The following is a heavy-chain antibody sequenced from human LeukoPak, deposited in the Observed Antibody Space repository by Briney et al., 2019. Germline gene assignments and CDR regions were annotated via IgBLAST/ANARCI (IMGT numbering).Heavy chain of an antibody. J-gene: IGHJ4*02. CDR3: AKRGVVIRVILVGFYKEAYYFDS. D-gene: IGHD3-22*01. Sequence: GGSLRLSCAVSGITLSNYGMSWVRKAPGKGLEWVAGMSGSGGGTNYPDSVKGRFTVSRDNSKNTLYLQMKSLRAEDTAVYCCAKRGVVIRVILVGFYKEAYYFDSWGQGALVTVSS. CDR1: GITLSNYG. V-gene: IGHV3-23*01. CDR2: MSGSGGGT.